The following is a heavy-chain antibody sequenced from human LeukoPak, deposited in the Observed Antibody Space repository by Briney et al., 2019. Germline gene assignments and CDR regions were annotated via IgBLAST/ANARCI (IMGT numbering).Heavy chain of an antibody. V-gene: IGHV2-5*01. CDR1: GFSLSTSGVG. D-gene: IGHD2-2*01. J-gene: IGHJ4*02. CDR3: AHAYCSSTSCYPDY. CDR2: IYWNDDK. Sequence: SGPTLVNPTQTLTLTCTFSGFSLSTSGVGVGWIRQPPGKALEWLALIYWNDDKRYSPSLKSRLTITKDTSKSQVVLTMTNMDPVGTATYYCAHAYCSSTSCYPDYWGQGTLVTVSS.